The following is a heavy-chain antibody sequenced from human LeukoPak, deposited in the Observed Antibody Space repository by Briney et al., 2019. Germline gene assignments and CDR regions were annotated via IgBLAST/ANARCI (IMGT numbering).Heavy chain of an antibody. J-gene: IGHJ5*01. Sequence: LRLSCAASGFTFSSYSMNWVRQPPGKGLEWMGYIYYTGSTHYNPSLKSRISMSVDTSKRQFSLNLMSVTGADTAIYYCARDKVTVTGNWFDSWGQGTLVAVSS. CDR3: ARDKVTVTGNWFDS. D-gene: IGHD4-17*01. CDR1: GFTFSSYS. V-gene: IGHV4-31*02. CDR2: IYYTGST.